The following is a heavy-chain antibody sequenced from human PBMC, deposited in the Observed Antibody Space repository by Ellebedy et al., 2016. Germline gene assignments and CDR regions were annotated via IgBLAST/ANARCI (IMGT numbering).Heavy chain of an antibody. CDR1: GFTFGDYA. J-gene: IGHJ6*02. Sequence: GESLKISCAASGFTFGDYALSWYRQAAGKGLEWVGFIRSKAYGETTQYAASVKGRFIISRDDSKSIVHLQMNSLKTEETAVYFCCVDLAVVLAASHYYYYGLDVWGQGTTVTVSS. V-gene: IGHV3-49*03. CDR2: IRSKAYGETT. D-gene: IGHD6-19*01. CDR3: CVDLAVVLAASHYYYYGLDV.